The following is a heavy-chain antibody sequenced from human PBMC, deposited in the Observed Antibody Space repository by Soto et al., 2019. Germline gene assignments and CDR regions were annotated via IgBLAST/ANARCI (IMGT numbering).Heavy chain of an antibody. CDR2: GSSSGSPI. Sequence: RLSCVASGFTFSSLEMNWVRLAPGTGLEWVSCGSSSGSPIYDAESVKGRFTIARDNAKNSLCLQRDSLRAEDTAVYYFLLSYDYDDTNLAPFWGQGTPV. J-gene: IGHJ6*02. CDR1: GFTFSSLE. CDR3: LLSYDYDDTNLAPF. V-gene: IGHV3-48*03. D-gene: IGHD3-22*01.